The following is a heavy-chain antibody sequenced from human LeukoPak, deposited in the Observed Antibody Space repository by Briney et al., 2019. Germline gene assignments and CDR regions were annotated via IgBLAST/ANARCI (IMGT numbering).Heavy chain of an antibody. CDR1: GITLSNYG. J-gene: IGHJ4*02. D-gene: IGHD3-22*01. Sequence: AGGSLRLSCAVSGITLSNYGMSWVRQAPGKGLEWVAGISGSGGRTYYADSVKGRFTISRDNPKNTLYLQMNSLRAEDTAVYFCAKRGVVIRVILVGFHKEAYYFDSWGQGALVAVSS. V-gene: IGHV3-23*01. CDR2: ISGSGGRT. CDR3: AKRGVVIRVILVGFHKEAYYFDS.